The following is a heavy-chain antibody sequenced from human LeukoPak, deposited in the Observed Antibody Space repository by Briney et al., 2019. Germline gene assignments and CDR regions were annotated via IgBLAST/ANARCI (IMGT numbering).Heavy chain of an antibody. V-gene: IGHV4-34*01. CDR2: INHSGSA. CDR3: ARVGRLGRAGFDY. Sequence: SETLSLTCAVYGGSFSGYYWSWIRQPPGKGLEWIGEINHSGSANYNPSLKSRVTISVDTSKNQFSLKLSSVTAADTAVYYCARVGRLGRAGFDYWGQGTLVTVSS. D-gene: IGHD1-26*01. J-gene: IGHJ4*02. CDR1: GGSFSGYY.